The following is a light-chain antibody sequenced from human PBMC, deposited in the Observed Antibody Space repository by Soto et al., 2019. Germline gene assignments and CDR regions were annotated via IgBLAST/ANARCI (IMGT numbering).Light chain of an antibody. CDR3: CSYAGTYTWV. J-gene: IGLJ2*01. Sequence: QSALTQPRSVSESPGQSVTISCTGASGDVGGYNFVSWYQQHPGKAPKLLIYGVTKRPSGVPDRFSGSRSGNTASLTISGLQVEDEADYYCCSYAGTYTWVFGGGTKVTVL. CDR1: SGDVGGYNF. CDR2: GVT. V-gene: IGLV2-11*01.